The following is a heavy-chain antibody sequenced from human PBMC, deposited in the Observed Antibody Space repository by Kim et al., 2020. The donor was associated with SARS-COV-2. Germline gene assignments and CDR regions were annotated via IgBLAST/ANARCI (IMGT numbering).Heavy chain of an antibody. J-gene: IGHJ4*02. CDR3: ARFDYATYYFDY. D-gene: IGHD2-2*01. V-gene: IGHV1-69*01. Sequence: NYAQKFQGRVTITADESTSTAYMELSSLRSEDTAVYYCARFDYATYYFDYWGQGTLVTVSS.